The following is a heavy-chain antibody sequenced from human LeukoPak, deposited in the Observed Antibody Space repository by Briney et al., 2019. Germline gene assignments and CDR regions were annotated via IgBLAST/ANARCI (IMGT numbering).Heavy chain of an antibody. CDR2: INHSGST. CDR3: ARVYYYDSSGSSGPVDAFDI. CDR1: GGSFSGYY. Sequence: PSETLSLTCAVYGGSFSGYYWSWIRQPPGKGLEWIGEINHSGSTNYNPSLKSRVTISVDTSKNQFSLKLSSVTAADTAVYYCARVYYYDSSGSSGPVDAFDIWGQGTMVTVSS. D-gene: IGHD3-22*01. V-gene: IGHV4-34*01. J-gene: IGHJ3*02.